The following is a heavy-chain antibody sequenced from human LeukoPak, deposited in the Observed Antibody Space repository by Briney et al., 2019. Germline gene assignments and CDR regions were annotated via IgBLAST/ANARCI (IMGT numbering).Heavy chain of an antibody. V-gene: IGHV4-38-2*02. CDR3: ARGAYGSGYYYYYYMDV. CDR2: IYHSGST. D-gene: IGHD3-10*01. J-gene: IGHJ6*03. CDR1: GYSISSGYY. Sequence: PSETLSLTCTVSGYSISSGYYWGWIRQPPGKGLEWIGSIYHSGSTYYNPSLKSRVTISVDTSKNQFSLKLSSVTAADTAVYYCARGAYGSGYYYYYYMDVWGKGTTVTISS.